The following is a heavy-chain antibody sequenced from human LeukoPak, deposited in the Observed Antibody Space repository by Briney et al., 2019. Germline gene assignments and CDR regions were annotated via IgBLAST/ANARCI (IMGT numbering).Heavy chain of an antibody. CDR3: ARDLKRGYSSGRYSWGTGSSNDY. D-gene: IGHD6-19*01. CDR2: ISGYNGNT. J-gene: IGHJ4*02. V-gene: IGHV1-18*01. Sequence: ASVKVSCKASGHTFTSYGISWVRQAPGQGLEWMGWISGYNGNTNYAQQKLQGRATMTTDTSTSTAYMELRSLRSDDTAVYYCARDLKRGYSSGRYSWGTGSSNDYWGQGTLVTVSS. CDR1: GHTFTSYG.